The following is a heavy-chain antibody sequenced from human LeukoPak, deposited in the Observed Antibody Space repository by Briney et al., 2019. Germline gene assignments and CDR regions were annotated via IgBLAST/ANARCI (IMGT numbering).Heavy chain of an antibody. CDR1: GFTFSSCG. Sequence: GRSLRLSCAASGFTFSSCGMHWVRQAPGKGLEWVAVISYDGSNKYYADSVKGRFTISRDNSKNTLYLQMNSLRAEDTAVYYCAKGSWAFDYWGQGTLVTVSS. CDR3: AKGSWAFDY. V-gene: IGHV3-30*18. CDR2: ISYDGSNK. D-gene: IGHD6-13*01. J-gene: IGHJ4*02.